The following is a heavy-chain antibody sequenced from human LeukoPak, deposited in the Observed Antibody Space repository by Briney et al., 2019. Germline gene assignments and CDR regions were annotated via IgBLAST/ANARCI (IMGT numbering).Heavy chain of an antibody. J-gene: IGHJ5*02. CDR1: GGSISSSSYY. V-gene: IGHV4-39*01. D-gene: IGHD3-22*01. CDR2: IYYSGST. Sequence: SETLSLTCTVSGGSISSSSYYWGWIRQPPGKGLEWIGSIYYSGSTYYNPSLKSRVTISVDTPKNQFSLKVSSVTAADTAVYYCARQYYYDSSGVDPWGQGTLVTVSS. CDR3: ARQYYYDSSGVDP.